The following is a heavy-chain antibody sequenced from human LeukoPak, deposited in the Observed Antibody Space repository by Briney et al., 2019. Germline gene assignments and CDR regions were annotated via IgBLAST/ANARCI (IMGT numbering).Heavy chain of an antibody. CDR2: IDHIGNT. CDR1: SGSFSDYS. J-gene: IGHJ4*02. Sequence: PSETLSLTCAVSSGSFSDYSWSWIRQPPGKGLEWIADIDHIGNTKYNPSLKSRVTLSVDTSKRQFSLKMNSVTAADSAIYDCAKVGQWLDWGRGTLVTVSS. D-gene: IGHD6-19*01. V-gene: IGHV4-34*01. CDR3: AKVGQWLD.